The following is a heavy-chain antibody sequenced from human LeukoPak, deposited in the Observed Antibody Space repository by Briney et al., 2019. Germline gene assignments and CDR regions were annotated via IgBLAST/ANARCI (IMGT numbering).Heavy chain of an antibody. D-gene: IGHD5-18*01. CDR2: IYTSGST. V-gene: IGHV4-4*07. CDR3: ARRRGYSYGYLYYFDY. CDR1: GGSISSYY. J-gene: IGHJ4*02. Sequence: PSETLSLTCTVSGGSISSYYWSWIRQPAGKGLEWIGRIYTSGSTNYNPSLKSRVTISVDTSKNQFSLKLSSVTAADTAVYYCARRRGYSYGYLYYFDYWGQGTLVTVSS.